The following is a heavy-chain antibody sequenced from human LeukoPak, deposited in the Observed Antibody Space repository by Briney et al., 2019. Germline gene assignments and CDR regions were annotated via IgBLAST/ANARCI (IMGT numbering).Heavy chain of an antibody. CDR3: ARGLGDYNTDWFPVSGY. CDR1: GYTFTTYD. D-gene: IGHD3-9*01. J-gene: IGHJ4*02. Sequence: ASVKVSCKASGYTFTTYDMTWVRQATGQGLEWMGWMNPGSGDTAYAQKFQGRVTMTRDTSISIAYMELNSLVSEDTAIYYCARGLGDYNTDWFPVSGYWGQGTLVTVSS. CDR2: MNPGSGDT. V-gene: IGHV1-8*01.